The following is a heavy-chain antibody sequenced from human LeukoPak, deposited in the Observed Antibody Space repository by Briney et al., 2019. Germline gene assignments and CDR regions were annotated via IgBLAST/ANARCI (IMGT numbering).Heavy chain of an antibody. D-gene: IGHD5-24*01. CDR3: ASLETRDEDAFDI. Sequence: GGSLRLSCAASGFTFSSSAMSWVRQAPGKGLEWVSNVSGSGRGENTYYADSVKGRFTISRDNSKNTLILQMNSLRAEDTAVYYCASLETRDEDAFDIWGQGTMVTVSS. CDR1: GFTFSSSA. J-gene: IGHJ3*02. CDR2: VSGSGRGENT. V-gene: IGHV3-23*01.